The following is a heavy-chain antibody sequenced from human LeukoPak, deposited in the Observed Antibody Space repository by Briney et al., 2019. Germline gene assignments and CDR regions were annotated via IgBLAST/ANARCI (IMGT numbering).Heavy chain of an antibody. CDR1: GFTFSSYA. J-gene: IGHJ4*02. V-gene: IGHV3-23*01. CDR2: ISDGGGST. D-gene: IGHD2-15*01. Sequence: PGGSLRLSCAASGFTFSSYAMSWVRQAPGKGLEWVSAISDGGGSTYYADSVKGRFTNSRDNSKNTLYLQMNSLRAEDTAVYYCAQQLGYCSRGTCYFTYWGQGTLVTVSS. CDR3: AQQLGYCSRGTCYFTY.